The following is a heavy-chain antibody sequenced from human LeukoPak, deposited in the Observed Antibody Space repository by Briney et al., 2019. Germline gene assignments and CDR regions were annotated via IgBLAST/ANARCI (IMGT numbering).Heavy chain of an antibody. CDR3: ARGYHDFSGYWLSYFDY. Sequence: SETLSLTCTVSGGSISSGSYYWSWIRQPAGKGLEWIGYIYYSGSTNYSPSLKSRVTISVDTSKNQFSLKLSSVTAADTAVYYCARGYHDFSGYWLSYFDYWGQGTLVTVSS. V-gene: IGHV4-61*10. CDR2: IYYSGST. CDR1: GGSISSGSYY. J-gene: IGHJ4*02. D-gene: IGHD3-22*01.